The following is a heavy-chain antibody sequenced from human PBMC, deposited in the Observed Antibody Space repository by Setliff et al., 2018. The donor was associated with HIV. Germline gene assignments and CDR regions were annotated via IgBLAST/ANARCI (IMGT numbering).Heavy chain of an antibody. D-gene: IGHD2-15*01. CDR1: GGSISSYY. CDR2: IYTSGST. J-gene: IGHJ3*02. Sequence: SETLSLTCTVSGGSISSYYWSWIRQPPGKGLEWIGYIYTSGSTNYNPSLKGRVTISVDTSKNQFSLKLSSVTAADTAVYYCAREHCSGGSCNGFDIWGQGTMVTVSS. CDR3: AREHCSGGSCNGFDI. V-gene: IGHV4-4*09.